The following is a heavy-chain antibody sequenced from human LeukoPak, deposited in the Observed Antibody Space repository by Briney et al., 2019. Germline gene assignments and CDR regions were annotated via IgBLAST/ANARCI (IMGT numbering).Heavy chain of an antibody. CDR3: AKDAAPMNTVPHYFDY. D-gene: IGHD4-17*01. Sequence: GGSLRLSCAASLVTFSSYAMSWVRQAPGERVEWVSAISGRRGSTYYADSVKGRFTISRDNYKNTLYLQMNSLRAEATAAYYCAKDAAPMNTVPHYFDYRGQGTLVTVSS. CDR2: ISGRRGST. J-gene: IGHJ4*02. V-gene: IGHV3-23*01. CDR1: LVTFSSYA.